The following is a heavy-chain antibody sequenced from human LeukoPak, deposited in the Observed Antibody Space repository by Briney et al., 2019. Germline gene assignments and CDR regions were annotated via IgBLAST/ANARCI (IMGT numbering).Heavy chain of an antibody. CDR2: ISGSGNDI. D-gene: IGHD3-22*01. J-gene: IGHJ4*02. Sequence: GGSLRLSCAASGFNFNVAWMSWVRQAPGKGLEWLSYISGSGNDIHYADSVKGRLTISRDNAKSSLYLQMNSLRAEDTAMYYCARDIRAVGITLYFDYWGQGILVTVTS. V-gene: IGHV3-11*01. CDR1: GFNFNVAW. CDR3: ARDIRAVGITLYFDY.